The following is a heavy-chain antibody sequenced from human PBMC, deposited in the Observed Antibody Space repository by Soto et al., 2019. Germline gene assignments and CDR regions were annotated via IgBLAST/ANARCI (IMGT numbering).Heavy chain of an antibody. Sequence: QVQLQQWGAGLLKPSEPLSLTCAVYGGSFSGHFWSWIRQPPGKGLEWIGEINHSGSTNFNPSLQRRVTISVDTSKNQFSLKVTSLTAADTAVYYCARGISLIVEVQRDAPDKYYFDSWGQGTVVTVSS. CDR1: GGSFSGHF. V-gene: IGHV4-34*01. CDR2: INHSGST. J-gene: IGHJ4*02. CDR3: ARGISLIVEVQRDAPDKYYFDS. D-gene: IGHD2-21*01.